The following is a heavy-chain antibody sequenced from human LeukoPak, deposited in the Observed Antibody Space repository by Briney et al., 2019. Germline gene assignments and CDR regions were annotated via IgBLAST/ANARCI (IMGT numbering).Heavy chain of an antibody. Sequence: SETLSLTCTVSGGSISRYYWSWIRQPSGKGLEWIGYIYFSGATNYNPSLKSRVTISVDTSKNQFSLKLSSVTAADTAVYYCAREDPQTTVPEGLDVWGQGTTVIVSS. J-gene: IGHJ6*02. V-gene: IGHV4-59*01. CDR1: GGSISRYY. CDR3: AREDPQTTVPEGLDV. D-gene: IGHD4-17*01. CDR2: IYFSGAT.